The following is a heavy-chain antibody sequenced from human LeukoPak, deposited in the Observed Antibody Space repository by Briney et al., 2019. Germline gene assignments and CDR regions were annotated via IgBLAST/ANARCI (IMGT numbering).Heavy chain of an antibody. CDR2: ITSGSSYI. Sequence: PGGSLRLSCAASGFTFSSYAMSWVRQAPGKGLEWVSSITSGSSYIYYADSVKGRFTISRDNAKNSLYLQMNSLRAEDTAVYYCARYGSGSYYPINWFDPWGQGTLVTVSS. J-gene: IGHJ5*02. V-gene: IGHV3-21*01. CDR3: ARYGSGSYYPINWFDP. D-gene: IGHD3-10*01. CDR1: GFTFSSYA.